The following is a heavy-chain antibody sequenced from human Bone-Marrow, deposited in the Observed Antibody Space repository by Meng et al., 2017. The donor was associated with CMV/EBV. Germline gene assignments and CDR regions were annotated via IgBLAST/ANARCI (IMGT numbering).Heavy chain of an antibody. J-gene: IGHJ4*02. CDR1: GFTFSSYG. D-gene: IGHD3-10*01. V-gene: IGHV3-30*02. Sequence: GESLKISCAASGFTFSSYGMHWVRQAPGKGLEWVAFIRYDGSNKYYADSVKGRFTISRDNSKNTLYLQMNSLRAEDTAVYYCAKVEWFGELPLDYWGQGTLVTSPQ. CDR3: AKVEWFGELPLDY. CDR2: IRYDGSNK.